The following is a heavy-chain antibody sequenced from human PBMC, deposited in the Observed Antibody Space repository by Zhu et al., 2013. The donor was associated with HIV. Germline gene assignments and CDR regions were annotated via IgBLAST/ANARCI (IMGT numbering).Heavy chain of an antibody. CDR3: ARDRLRSSYFDY. CDR1: GYTFTNAS. V-gene: IGHV1-18*01. Sequence: QVQLVQSGAEVKKPGASVKVSCKASGYTFTNASISWVRQAPGQGLEWMGWISGYSGNTYYAQKFQGRVTMTTDTSTNTAYMELRSLRSDDTAIYYCARDRLRSSYFDYWGQGTLVTVSS. J-gene: IGHJ4*02. CDR2: ISGYSGNT.